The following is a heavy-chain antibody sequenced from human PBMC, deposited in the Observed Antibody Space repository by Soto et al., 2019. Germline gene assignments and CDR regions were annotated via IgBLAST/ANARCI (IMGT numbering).Heavy chain of an antibody. CDR2: ISGSGGST. CDR3: AKDQRVYSSGYLDFDY. V-gene: IGHV3-23*01. Sequence: LRLSCAASGFTFSSYAMSWVRQAPGKGLEWVSAISGSGGSTYYADSVKGRFTISRDNSKNTLYLQMNSLRAEDTAVYYCAKDQRVYSSGYLDFDYWGQGTLVTVSS. D-gene: IGHD6-19*01. CDR1: GFTFSSYA. J-gene: IGHJ4*02.